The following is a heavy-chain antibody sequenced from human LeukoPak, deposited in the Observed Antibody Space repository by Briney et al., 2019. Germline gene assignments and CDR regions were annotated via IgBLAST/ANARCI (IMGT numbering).Heavy chain of an antibody. CDR1: GGSISSSGSY. Sequence: SETLSLTCTVSGGSISSSGSYRSWIRQPPGKGLEWIGSIYYSGNTYNPSLKSRATISVDSSKNQFSLNLTSVNAADTAVYYRARVMAARREDLNWFDPWGQGTLVTVSS. CDR3: ARVMAARREDLNWFDP. V-gene: IGHV4-39*07. D-gene: IGHD6-6*01. J-gene: IGHJ5*02. CDR2: IYYSGNT.